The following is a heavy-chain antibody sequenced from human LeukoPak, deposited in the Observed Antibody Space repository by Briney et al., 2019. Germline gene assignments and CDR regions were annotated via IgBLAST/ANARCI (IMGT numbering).Heavy chain of an antibody. CDR2: ISAYNGNT. J-gene: IGHJ4*02. CDR3: ARVQYYYDSSGFDY. CDR1: GYTFTSYG. Sequence: ASVKVSCKASGYTFTSYGISWVRQAPGQGLEWMGWISAYNGNTNYAQKFQGRVTMTRDTSTSTVYMELSSLRSEDTAVYYCARVQYYYDSSGFDYWGQGTLVTVSS. V-gene: IGHV1-18*01. D-gene: IGHD3-22*01.